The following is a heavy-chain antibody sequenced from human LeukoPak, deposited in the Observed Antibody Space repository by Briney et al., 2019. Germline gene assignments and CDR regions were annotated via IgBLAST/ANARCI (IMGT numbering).Heavy chain of an antibody. CDR3: GRVGRFGALSNDY. CDR1: GYIFTNYY. Sequence: GASVKVSCKASGYIFTNYYIHWVRQAPGQGLEWMGIFNPVSTNTNYAQKFQGRVTMTTDTSTSTAYMELRSLISDDTAVYYCGRVGRFGALSNDYWCQGTLVTVSS. CDR2: FNPVSTNT. J-gene: IGHJ4*02. D-gene: IGHD3-10*01. V-gene: IGHV1-46*01.